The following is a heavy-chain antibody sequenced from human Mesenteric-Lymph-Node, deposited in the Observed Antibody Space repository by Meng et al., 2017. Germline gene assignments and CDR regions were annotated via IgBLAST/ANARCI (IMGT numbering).Heavy chain of an antibody. CDR1: VDSISGTKW. V-gene: IGHV3-74*01. J-gene: IGHJ4*02. Sequence: QLQGSGPGLGQPSGTLSLTCAVSVDSISGTKWWSWVRRPQGKGLVWVSRMNGDGSSTNYADFVKGRFIISRDNAKNTLYLLKSSLTAEDTAVYFCATGGSGYYGYWGQGTLVTVSS. CDR3: ATGGSGYYGY. CDR2: MNGDGSST. D-gene: IGHD5-12*01.